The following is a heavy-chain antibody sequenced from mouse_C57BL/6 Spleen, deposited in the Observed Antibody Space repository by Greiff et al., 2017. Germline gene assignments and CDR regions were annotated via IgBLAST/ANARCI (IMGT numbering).Heavy chain of an antibody. D-gene: IGHD1-1*01. CDR3: ARSSPYYYGSSPFAY. CDR2: IHPNNGGT. Sequence: EVQLQQSGPELVKPGASVKIPCKASGYTFTDYNMDWVKQSHGKSLELIGDIHPNNGGTIYNQKFKGTATLTVDKSSSTAYMELRSLTSEDTAVYYCARSSPYYYGSSPFAYWGQGTLVTVSA. J-gene: IGHJ3*01. CDR1: GYTFTDYN. V-gene: IGHV1-18*01.